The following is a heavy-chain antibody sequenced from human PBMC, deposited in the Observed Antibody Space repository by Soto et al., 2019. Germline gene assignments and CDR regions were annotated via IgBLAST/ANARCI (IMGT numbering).Heavy chain of an antibody. Sequence: GGSLRLSCSASGFTFSSYAMHWVRQAPGKGLEYVSAISSNGGSTYYADSVKGRFTISRDNAKKSLYLQMNSLRAEDTAVYYCARADSSGYYPGFFDYWGQGTVVTVSS. J-gene: IGHJ4*02. D-gene: IGHD6-19*01. CDR3: ARADSSGYYPGFFDY. V-gene: IGHV3-64*04. CDR2: ISSNGGST. CDR1: GFTFSSYA.